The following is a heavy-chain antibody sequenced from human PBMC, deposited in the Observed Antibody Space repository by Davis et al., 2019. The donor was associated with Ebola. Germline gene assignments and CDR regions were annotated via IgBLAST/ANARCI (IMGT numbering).Heavy chain of an antibody. CDR1: RFTFSSYD. Sequence: GESLNISCAASRFTFSSYDVHWVRQGTGKGLEWVSAIGTAGDTYYPGSVKGRFTISRENATNSLYLQMNSLRAEDTAVYYCARVRFGDTAVDYWGQGTLVTVSS. CDR2: IGTAGDT. J-gene: IGHJ4*02. V-gene: IGHV3-13*01. CDR3: ARVRFGDTAVDY. D-gene: IGHD5-18*01.